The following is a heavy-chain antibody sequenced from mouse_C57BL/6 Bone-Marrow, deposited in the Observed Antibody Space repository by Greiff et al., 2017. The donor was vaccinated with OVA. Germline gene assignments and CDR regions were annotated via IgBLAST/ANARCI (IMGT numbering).Heavy chain of an antibody. CDR3: ARRGIYHPFYAMDY. J-gene: IGHJ4*01. CDR1: GYSITSGYY. Sequence: EVQLVESGPGLVKPSQSLSLTCSVTGYSITSGYYWNWIRQFPGNKLEWMGYISYDGSNNYNPSLKNRIPITRDTSKNQFFLKLNSVTTEDTATYYCARRGIYHPFYAMDYWGQGTSVTVSS. CDR2: ISYDGSN. V-gene: IGHV3-6*01.